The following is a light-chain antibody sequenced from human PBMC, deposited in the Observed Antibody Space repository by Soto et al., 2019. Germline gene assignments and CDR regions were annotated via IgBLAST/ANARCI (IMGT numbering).Light chain of an antibody. CDR3: GTWDSSLRAGG. CDR2: ENN. Sequence: QSVLTQPPSVSAAPGQKVTISCSGSSSNIGKNYVSWYQQLPGTAPKLLIYENNKRPSGIPDRFSGSKSGTSATLGITGLQTGDEADEYCGTWDSSLRAGGFGTGTKLTVL. CDR1: SSNIGKNY. V-gene: IGLV1-51*02. J-gene: IGLJ1*01.